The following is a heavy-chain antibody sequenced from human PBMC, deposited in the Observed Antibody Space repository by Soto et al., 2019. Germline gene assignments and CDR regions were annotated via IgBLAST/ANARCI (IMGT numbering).Heavy chain of an antibody. CDR1: GGSISSGDYY. Sequence: PSETLSLTCTVSGGSISSGDYYWSWIRQPPGKGLEWIGYIYYSGSTYYNPSLKSRVTISVDTSKNQFSLKLSSVTAADTAVYYCAREMPWGYLGSPYYYGMDVWGQGTTVTVSS. D-gene: IGHD3-16*01. V-gene: IGHV4-30-4*01. CDR3: AREMPWGYLGSPYYYGMDV. J-gene: IGHJ6*02. CDR2: IYYSGST.